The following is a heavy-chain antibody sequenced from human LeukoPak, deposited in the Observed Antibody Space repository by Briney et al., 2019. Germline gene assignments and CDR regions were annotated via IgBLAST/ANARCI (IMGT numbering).Heavy chain of an antibody. CDR2: INHSGST. CDR1: GGSFSGYY. V-gene: IGHV4-34*01. D-gene: IGHD6-19*01. J-gene: IGHJ6*03. CDR3: ARGPLRYSSGWFYYYYYMDV. Sequence: SETLSLTCAVYGGSFSGYYWSWIRQPPGKGLERIGEINHSGSTNYNPSLKSRVTISVDTSKNQFSLKLSSVTAADTAVYYCARGPLRYSSGWFYYYYYMDVWGKGTTVTVSS.